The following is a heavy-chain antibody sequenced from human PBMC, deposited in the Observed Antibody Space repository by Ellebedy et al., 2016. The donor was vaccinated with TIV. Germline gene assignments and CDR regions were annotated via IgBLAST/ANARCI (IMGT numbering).Heavy chain of an antibody. Sequence: GESLKISXAASGFTVGNNYMSWVRQAPGKGLEWVSLIYSRGDTAYADSVKGRFTISRDSSKNTLYLQMYSLRADDTAVYYCAPRAIRAPNWGQGTLVTVSS. CDR1: GFTVGNNY. D-gene: IGHD1-26*01. V-gene: IGHV3-53*01. J-gene: IGHJ4*02. CDR2: IYSRGDT. CDR3: APRAIRAPN.